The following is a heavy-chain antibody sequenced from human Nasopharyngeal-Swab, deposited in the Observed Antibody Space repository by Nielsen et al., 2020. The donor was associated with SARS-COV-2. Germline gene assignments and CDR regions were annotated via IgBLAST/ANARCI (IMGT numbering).Heavy chain of an antibody. J-gene: IGHJ4*02. Sequence: SETLSLTCTVSGGSISSYYWSWIRQPPGKGLEWIGYIYYSGSTNYNPSLKSRVTISVDTSKNQFSLKLSSVTAADTAVYYCARDRGRDGYNYGGYYFDYWGQGTLVTVSS. CDR2: IYYSGST. CDR3: ARDRGRDGYNYGGYYFDY. CDR1: GGSISSYY. V-gene: IGHV4-59*12. D-gene: IGHD5-24*01.